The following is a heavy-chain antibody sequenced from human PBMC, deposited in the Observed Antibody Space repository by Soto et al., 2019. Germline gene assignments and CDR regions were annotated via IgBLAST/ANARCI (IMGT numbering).Heavy chain of an antibody. CDR1: GFTVSSNY. J-gene: IGHJ6*02. D-gene: IGHD1-1*01. V-gene: IGHV3-53*01. Sequence: GGSLRLSCAASGFTVSSNYMSWVRQAPGKGLEWVSVIYSGGSTYYADSVKGRFTISRDNPKNTLYPQMNSLRAEDTAVYYCARDVRLLNGNYGMDVWGQGTTVTVSS. CDR3: ARDVRLLNGNYGMDV. CDR2: IYSGGST.